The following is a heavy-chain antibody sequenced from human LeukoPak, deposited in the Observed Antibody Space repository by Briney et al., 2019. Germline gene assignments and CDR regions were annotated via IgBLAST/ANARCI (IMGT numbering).Heavy chain of an antibody. CDR3: AKGGDVLLWFGELYYLDY. V-gene: IGHV3-23*01. Sequence: GGSLRLSCTASGCTFNGYAMNWVRQAPGKGLEWVSAISGSGGSTYYADSVKGRFTISRDNSKNTLYLQMNSLRAEDTAVYYCAKGGDVLLWFGELYYLDYWGQGTLVTVSS. CDR1: GCTFNGYA. CDR2: ISGSGGST. D-gene: IGHD3-10*01. J-gene: IGHJ4*02.